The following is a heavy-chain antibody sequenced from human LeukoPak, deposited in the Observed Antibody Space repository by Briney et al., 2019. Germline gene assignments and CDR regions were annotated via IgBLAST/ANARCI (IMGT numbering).Heavy chain of an antibody. CDR2: ISATGDST. CDR1: GFSFCIYA. D-gene: IGHD6-13*01. J-gene: IGHJ4*02. V-gene: IGHV3-23*01. Sequence: GGSLRLSCAASGFSFCIYAMTWVRQAPGKGLEWVSSISATGDSTNYGDSVKGRFTMSRDNSNDTLYLHMNRLRPEDTALYFCAKSVHGTWLDYWGQGAAVTVSS. CDR3: AKSVHGTWLDY.